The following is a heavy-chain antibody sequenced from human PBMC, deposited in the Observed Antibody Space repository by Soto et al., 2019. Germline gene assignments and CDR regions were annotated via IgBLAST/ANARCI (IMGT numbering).Heavy chain of an antibody. J-gene: IGHJ4*02. D-gene: IGHD3-16*01. CDR1: GFTFSSYA. CDR3: AKDATFMITFGGVLLYYFDY. V-gene: IGHV3-23*01. CDR2: ISGSGGST. Sequence: GGSLRLSCAASGFTFSSYAMSWVRQAPGKGLEWVSAISGSGGSTYYADSVKGRFTISRDNSKNTLYLQMNSLRAEDTAVYYCAKDATFMITFGGVLLYYFDYWGQGTLVTVSS.